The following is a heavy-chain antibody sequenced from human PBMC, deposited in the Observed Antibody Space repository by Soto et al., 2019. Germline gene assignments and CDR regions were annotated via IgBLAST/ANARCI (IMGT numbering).Heavy chain of an antibody. V-gene: IGHV1-69*01. D-gene: IGHD6-6*01. CDR2: IIPIFGTA. Sequence: QVQLVQCGAEVKKPGSSVKVCCKASGGTFSSYAITWVRQAPGQGLEWMGRIIPIFGTANYNQKFQGRVTITADESTSTAYMELSSLRSEDTAVYYCARNEYRTTFYYYGMDVWGQGTTVTVSS. CDR3: ARNEYRTTFYYYGMDV. CDR1: GGTFSSYA. J-gene: IGHJ6*02.